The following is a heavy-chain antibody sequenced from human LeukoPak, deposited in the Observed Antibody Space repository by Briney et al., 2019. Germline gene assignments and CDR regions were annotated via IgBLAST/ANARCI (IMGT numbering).Heavy chain of an antibody. D-gene: IGHD3-22*01. CDR1: GGSISSSNYY. CDR2: VYYGGST. J-gene: IGHJ4*02. Sequence: SETLSLTCTVSGGSISSSNYYWGWIRQPPGKGLECMGGVYYGGSTYYNPSLKSRVTISIDTSRTQFSLKLSSVIAADTAIYYCARAFDSSYDSSYYFDYWGQGTLVTVSS. V-gene: IGHV4-39*01. CDR3: ARAFDSSYDSSYYFDY.